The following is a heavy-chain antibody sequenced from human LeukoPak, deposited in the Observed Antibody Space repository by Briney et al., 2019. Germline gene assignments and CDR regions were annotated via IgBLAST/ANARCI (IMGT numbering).Heavy chain of an antibody. Sequence: SVKVSCKASGYTFTSYGISWVRQAPGQGLEWMGRIIPIFGTANYAQKFQGRVTITTDESTSTAYMELSSLRSEDTAVYYCARGYSSGWYADYWGQGTLVTVSS. V-gene: IGHV1-69*05. CDR1: GYTFTSYG. CDR3: ARGYSSGWYADY. D-gene: IGHD6-19*01. CDR2: IIPIFGTA. J-gene: IGHJ4*02.